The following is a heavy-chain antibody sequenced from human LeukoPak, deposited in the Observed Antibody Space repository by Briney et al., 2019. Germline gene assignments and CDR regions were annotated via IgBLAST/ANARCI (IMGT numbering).Heavy chain of an antibody. Sequence: GGSLRLSCAASGFTFSSYWMSWVRQAPGKGLEWVGRIKSKTDGGTTDYAAPVKGRFTISRDDSKNTLYLQMNSLKTEDTAVYYCARGGILTGYPPGYWGQGTLVTVSS. CDR2: IKSKTDGGTT. D-gene: IGHD3-9*01. CDR1: GFTFSSYW. V-gene: IGHV3-15*01. CDR3: ARGGILTGYPPGY. J-gene: IGHJ4*02.